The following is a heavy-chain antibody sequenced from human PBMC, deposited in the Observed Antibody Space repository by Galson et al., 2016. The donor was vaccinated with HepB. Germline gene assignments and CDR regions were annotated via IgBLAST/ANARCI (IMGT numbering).Heavy chain of an antibody. CDR3: AKDLAIGLRGEFDY. V-gene: IGHV3-23*01. J-gene: IGHJ4*02. Sequence: SLRLSCAASGFTFSSYAMSWVRQAPGKGLEWVSAISGSGGSTYYADSVKGRFTISRDNSKNTLYLQMNSLRAEDTAAYYCAKDLAIGLRGEFDYWGQGTLVTVSS. CDR2: ISGSGGST. D-gene: IGHD3-16*01. CDR1: GFTFSSYA.